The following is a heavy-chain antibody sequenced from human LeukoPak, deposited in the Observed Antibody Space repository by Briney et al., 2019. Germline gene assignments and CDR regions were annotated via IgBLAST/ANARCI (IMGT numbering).Heavy chain of an antibody. CDR1: GGSFSGYY. V-gene: IGHV4-34*01. D-gene: IGHD3-10*01. J-gene: IGHJ5*02. Sequence: PSETLSLTCAVYGGSFSGYYWSWIRQPPGKGLEWIGEINHSGSTNYNPSLKSRVTISVDTSKNQFSLKLSPVTAADTAVYYCARVRDYSGSGSGWFDPWGQGTLVTVSS. CDR2: INHSGST. CDR3: ARVRDYSGSGSGWFDP.